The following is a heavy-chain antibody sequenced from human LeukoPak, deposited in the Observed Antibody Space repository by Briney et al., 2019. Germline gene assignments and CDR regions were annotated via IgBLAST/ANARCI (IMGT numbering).Heavy chain of an antibody. V-gene: IGHV3-30*18. CDR3: AKTLGGSFDY. CDR2: ISYDGSNK. Sequence: GGSLRLSCAASAFTFSSYGMHRIRQAPGKGLEGAAVISYDGSNKYYADSVKGRFTISRDNSKNTLYLQMNSLRAEDTAVYYCAKTLGGSFDYWGQGTLVTVSS. J-gene: IGHJ4*02. CDR1: AFTFSSYG.